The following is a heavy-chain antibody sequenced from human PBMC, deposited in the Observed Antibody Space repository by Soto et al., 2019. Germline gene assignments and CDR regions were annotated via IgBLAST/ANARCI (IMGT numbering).Heavy chain of an antibody. V-gene: IGHV1-2*02. J-gene: IGHJ1*01. CDR1: RYTFTCYD. Sequence: ASVKVSCKASRYTFTCYDRFWVRQSPGQGLEWMGWMRTGSGDTHYAQKFQGRVTMTRDTSISTAYMELNNLVSDDTAVYYCARRSTTYLNEVIYDIWGQGTLVTVSS. D-gene: IGHD1-26*01. CDR3: ARRSTTYLNEVIYDI. CDR2: MRTGSGDT.